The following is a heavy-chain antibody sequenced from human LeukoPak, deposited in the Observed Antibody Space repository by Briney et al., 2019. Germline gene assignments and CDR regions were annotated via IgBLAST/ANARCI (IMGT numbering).Heavy chain of an antibody. D-gene: IGHD2-8*01. CDR3: ASYPRGVSTPPYDY. J-gene: IGHJ4*02. Sequence: ASVKVSCKASGYSFTAQYMHWLRQAPGQGLEWMGWINPNNGDTKYAQSFLGRVTMTGDTSTTTAYMELSSLRSDDTAVYFCASYPRGVSTPPYDYWGQGTLVTVSS. CDR1: GYSFTAQY. CDR2: INPNNGDT. V-gene: IGHV1-2*02.